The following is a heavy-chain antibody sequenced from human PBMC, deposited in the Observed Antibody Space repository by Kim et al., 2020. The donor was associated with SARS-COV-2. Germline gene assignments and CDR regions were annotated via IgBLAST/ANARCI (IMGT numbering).Heavy chain of an antibody. CDR1: GFTVSSNY. CDR3: ARDPRFGGSYSDY. Sequence: GSLRLSCAASGFTVSSNYMSWVRQAPGKGLEWVSVIYSGGSTYYADSVKGRFTISRHNSKNTLYLQMNSLRAEDTAVYYCARDPRFGGSYSDYWGQGTLVTVSS. V-gene: IGHV3-53*04. J-gene: IGHJ4*02. CDR2: IYSGGST. D-gene: IGHD1-26*01.